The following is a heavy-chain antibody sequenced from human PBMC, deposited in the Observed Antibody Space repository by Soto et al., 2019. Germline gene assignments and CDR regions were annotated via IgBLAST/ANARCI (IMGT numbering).Heavy chain of an antibody. CDR3: ARQAKIGDRSQFYFDS. D-gene: IGHD3-16*01. CDR2: ISGGIGST. Sequence: EVQLLESGGGLVQPGGSLRLSCVASGFSFGTYAMTWVRQVPGKGLEWVSTISGGIGSTFYADSVKGRFTISRDNSQDTLYLQMDSLRPDDTAVYYCARQAKIGDRSQFYFDSWGQGTLVTVSS. V-gene: IGHV3-23*01. CDR1: GFSFGTYA. J-gene: IGHJ4*02.